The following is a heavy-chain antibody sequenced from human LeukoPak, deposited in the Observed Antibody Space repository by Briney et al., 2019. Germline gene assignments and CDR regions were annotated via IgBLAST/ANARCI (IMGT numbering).Heavy chain of an antibody. Sequence: ASVKVSCKASGYTFTGYYMHWVRQAPGQGLEWMGWISAYNGNTNYAQKLQGRVTMTTDTSTSTAYMELRSLRSDDTAVYYCARDPIVATIARYYYYYMDVWGKGTTVTISS. J-gene: IGHJ6*03. CDR3: ARDPIVATIARYYYYYMDV. CDR1: GYTFTGYY. D-gene: IGHD5-12*01. V-gene: IGHV1-18*04. CDR2: ISAYNGNT.